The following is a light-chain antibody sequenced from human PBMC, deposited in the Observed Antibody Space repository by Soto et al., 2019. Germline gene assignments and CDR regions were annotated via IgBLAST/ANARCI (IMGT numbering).Light chain of an antibody. Sequence: QSALTQPPSASGSPGQSVTISCTGTSSDIGAYKYVSWYQQHPGKVPKLIIYDVTKRPSGVPDRFSGSKSGNTASLTVSGLQTEDEADYYCSSYTGNDILVFGGGTKQTVL. V-gene: IGLV2-8*01. CDR1: SSDIGAYKY. CDR2: DVT. CDR3: SSYTGNDILV. J-gene: IGLJ3*02.